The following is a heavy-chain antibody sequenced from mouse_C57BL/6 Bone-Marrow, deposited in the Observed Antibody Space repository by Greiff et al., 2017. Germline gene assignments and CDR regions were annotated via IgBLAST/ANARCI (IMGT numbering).Heavy chain of an antibody. D-gene: IGHD1-1*01. Sequence: EVKLVESEGGLVQPGSSMKLSCTASGFTFSDYYMAWVRQVPEKGLEWVANINYDGSSTYYLDSLKSRFIISRDNAKNILYLQMSSLKSEDTATYYCAREVYYYGSSWWYFDVWGTGTTVTVSS. CDR1: GFTFSDYY. V-gene: IGHV5-16*01. CDR3: AREVYYYGSSWWYFDV. CDR2: INYDGSST. J-gene: IGHJ1*03.